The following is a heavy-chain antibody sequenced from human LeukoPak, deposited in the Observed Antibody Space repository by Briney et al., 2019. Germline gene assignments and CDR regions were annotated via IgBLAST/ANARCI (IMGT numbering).Heavy chain of an antibody. CDR1: GLTFNSFG. J-gene: IGHJ3*02. V-gene: IGHV3-48*04. CDR3: ARARTSQQLNSFDI. CDR2: ISVSGATT. D-gene: IGHD6-13*01. Sequence: GRSLRLSCAPSGLTFNSFGMHWVRHAPGEGLEWDSYISVSGATTHYADSERGRFTTSRDNAKTPLYLQMNRLRGEDTAVYYCARARTSQQLNSFDIWGQGTMVTVS.